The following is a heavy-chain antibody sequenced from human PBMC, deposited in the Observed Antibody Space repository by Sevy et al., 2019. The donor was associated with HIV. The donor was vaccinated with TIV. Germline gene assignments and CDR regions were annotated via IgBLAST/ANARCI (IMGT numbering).Heavy chain of an antibody. V-gene: IGHV3-48*03. Sequence: GGSLRLSCTASGFTFSGYDMNWVRQAPGKGLEWVSMISSSGGSIYYADAVKGRFTISRDNAKNSLNLQMNSLRAEDTAVYYCTRNGGAFDNGFDPWGQGTLVTVSS. CDR3: TRNGGAFDNGFDP. CDR1: GFTFSGYD. CDR2: ISSSGGSI. D-gene: IGHD2-8*01. J-gene: IGHJ5*02.